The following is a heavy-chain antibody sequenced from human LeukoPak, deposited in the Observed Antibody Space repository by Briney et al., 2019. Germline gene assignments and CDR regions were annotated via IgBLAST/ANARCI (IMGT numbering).Heavy chain of an antibody. D-gene: IGHD3-9*01. CDR2: INPNSGGT. V-gene: IGHV1-2*02. Sequence: ASVKVSCKASGYTFTGYYMHWVRQAPGQGLEWMGWINPNSGGTNYAQKFQGRVTMTRDTSISTAYMELSRLRSDDTAVYYCARDRSLRYFDWLPRDWFAPWGQGTLVTVSS. CDR3: ARDRSLRYFDWLPRDWFAP. J-gene: IGHJ5*01. CDR1: GYTFTGYY.